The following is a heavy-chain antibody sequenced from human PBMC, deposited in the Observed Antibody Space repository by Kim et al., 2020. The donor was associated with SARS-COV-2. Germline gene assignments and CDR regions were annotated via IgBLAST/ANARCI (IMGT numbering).Heavy chain of an antibody. CDR2: IYDSGNI. CDR1: GGSISSGGYY. Sequence: SETLSLTCTVSGGSISSGGYYWSWIRQHPGKGLEWIGYIYDSGNIYYNPSLKSRVTISVDTSKNQFSLMLTSVTAADTAVYYCALGAYYFYGMDVWGQGTSVTVSS. CDR3: ALGAYYFYGMDV. V-gene: IGHV4-31*03. J-gene: IGHJ6*02.